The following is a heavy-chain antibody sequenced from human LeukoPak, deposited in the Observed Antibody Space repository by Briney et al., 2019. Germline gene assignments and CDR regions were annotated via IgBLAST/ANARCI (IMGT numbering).Heavy chain of an antibody. CDR2: ISGSGGST. V-gene: IGHV3-23*01. Sequence: GGSLRLSCAASGFTFSSYAMSWVRQAPGKGLEWVSAISGSGGSTYYADSVKGRFTISRDNSKNTLYLQMNSLRAEDTAVYYCAKVRLSSIAARGAIDYWGQGTLVTVSS. CDR1: GFTFSSYA. CDR3: AKVRLSSIAARGAIDY. D-gene: IGHD6-6*01. J-gene: IGHJ4*02.